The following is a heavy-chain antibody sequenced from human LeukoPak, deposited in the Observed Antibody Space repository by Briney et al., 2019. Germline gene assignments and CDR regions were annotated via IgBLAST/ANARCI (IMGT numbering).Heavy chain of an antibody. J-gene: IGHJ6*02. V-gene: IGHV3-23*01. CDR1: GFTFSSYA. CDR3: ARLRRNYYGMDV. Sequence: GGSLRLSCAASGFTFSSYAMSWVRQAPGKGLEWVSAISGSGGSTYYADSVKGRFTISRDNSKNTLYLQMNSLRAEDTAVYYCARLRRNYYGMDVWGQGTTVTVSS. D-gene: IGHD4-17*01. CDR2: ISGSGGST.